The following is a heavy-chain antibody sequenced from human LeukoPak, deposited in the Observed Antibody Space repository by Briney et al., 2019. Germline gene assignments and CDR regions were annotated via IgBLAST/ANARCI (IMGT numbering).Heavy chain of an antibody. CDR1: GFTFSSYA. V-gene: IGHV3-23*01. Sequence: GRSLRPSCAASGFTFSSYAMSWVRQAPGKGLEWVSAISGSGGNTYYAESVKGRFTISRDNSKNTAELQMNSLRAEDTAVYYCAKAGGSFIVVAVAAIYFDYWGQGALVTVSS. CDR2: ISGSGGNT. CDR3: AKAGGSFIVVAVAAIYFDY. D-gene: IGHD2-15*01. J-gene: IGHJ4*02.